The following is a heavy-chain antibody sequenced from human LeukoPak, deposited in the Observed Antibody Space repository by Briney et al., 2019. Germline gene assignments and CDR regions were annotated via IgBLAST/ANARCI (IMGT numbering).Heavy chain of an antibody. D-gene: IGHD5-18*01. CDR1: GGSISSSGYS. Sequence: PSQTLSLTCAVSGGSISSSGYSWSWIRQPPGKGLEWIGYIYHSGSTYYNPSLKSRVTISVDRSKNQFSLKLNSVTAADTAVYYCARARDTAMVTGFDCWGQGTLVTVSS. CDR3: ARARDTAMVTGFDC. V-gene: IGHV4-30-2*01. J-gene: IGHJ4*02. CDR2: IYHSGST.